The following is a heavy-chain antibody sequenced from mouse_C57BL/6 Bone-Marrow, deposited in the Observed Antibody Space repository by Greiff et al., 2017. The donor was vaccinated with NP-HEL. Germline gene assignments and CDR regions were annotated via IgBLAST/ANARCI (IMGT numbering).Heavy chain of an antibody. J-gene: IGHJ1*03. V-gene: IGHV5-15*01. CDR3: ARQHYGSSYWYFDV. D-gene: IGHD1-1*01. Sequence: EVKLVESGGGLVQPGGSLKLSCAASGFTFSDYGMAWVRQAPRKGPEWVAFISNLAYSIYYADTVTGRFTISRENAKNTLYLEMSSLRSEDTAMYYCARQHYGSSYWYFDVWGTGTTVTVSS. CDR2: ISNLAYSI. CDR1: GFTFSDYG.